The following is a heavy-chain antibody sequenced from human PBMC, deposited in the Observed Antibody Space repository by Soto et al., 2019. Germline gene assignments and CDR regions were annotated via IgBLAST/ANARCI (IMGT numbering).Heavy chain of an antibody. Sequence: SGGSLRLSCAASGFTFSNYWMTWVRQAPGKGLEWVAIISNDGSNKYYIESVRGRFTISRDNSKNMLFLQMNSLRVEDTAVYFCTKYGRFDSDGSLYYYYYGMDVWGQGTTVTVSS. CDR2: ISNDGSNK. CDR3: TKYGRFDSDGSLYYYYYGMDV. J-gene: IGHJ6*02. D-gene: IGHD2-15*01. V-gene: IGHV3-30*18. CDR1: GFTFSNYW.